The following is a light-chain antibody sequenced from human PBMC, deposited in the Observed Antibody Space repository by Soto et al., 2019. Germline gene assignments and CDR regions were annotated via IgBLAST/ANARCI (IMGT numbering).Light chain of an antibody. CDR2: AAS. Sequence: DIQMTQSPSSLSASVGDRVTITCRASQTISKFLNWYQQKPGKAPKLLIYAASGLQSGVPSRFSGSGSGTDFTLTINSLQPEDSATYYCQQSYSTPPFTFGPGTRVDI. V-gene: IGKV1-39*01. J-gene: IGKJ3*01. CDR1: QTISKF. CDR3: QQSYSTPPFT.